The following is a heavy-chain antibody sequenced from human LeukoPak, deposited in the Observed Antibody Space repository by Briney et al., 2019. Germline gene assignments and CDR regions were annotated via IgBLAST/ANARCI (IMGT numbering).Heavy chain of an antibody. CDR1: GFTFSSYW. CDR2: IKQDGSEK. CDR3: ASYCSSTSCYQGFDY. V-gene: IGHV3-7*01. D-gene: IGHD2-2*01. J-gene: IGHJ4*02. Sequence: PGGSLTLSCAASGFTFSSYWMSWVRQAPGKGLEWVANIKQDGSEKYYVDSVKGRFTISRDNAKNSLYLQMNSLRAEDTAVYYCASYCSSTSCYQGFDYWGQGTLVTVSS.